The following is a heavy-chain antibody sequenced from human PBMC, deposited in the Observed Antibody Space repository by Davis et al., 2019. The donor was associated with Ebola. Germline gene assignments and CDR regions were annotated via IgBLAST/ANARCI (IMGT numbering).Heavy chain of an antibody. D-gene: IGHD1-1*01. V-gene: IGHV1-69*13. Sequence: AASVKVSCKASGGTFSNYAISWVRQVPGQGLEWLGGITPIFGTANYAQKFQGRVTITADESTSTAYMELSGLRSEDTAVFFCARGTPTTQETLGSWGQGTLVTVSS. CDR2: ITPIFGTA. J-gene: IGHJ4*02. CDR3: ARGTPTTQETLGS. CDR1: GGTFSNYA.